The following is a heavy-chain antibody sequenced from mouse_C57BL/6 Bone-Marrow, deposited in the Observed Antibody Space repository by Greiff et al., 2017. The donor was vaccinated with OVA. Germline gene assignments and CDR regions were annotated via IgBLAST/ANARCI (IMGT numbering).Heavy chain of an antibody. CDR2: INPNYGTT. CDR1: GYSFTDYN. D-gene: IGHD1-1*01. V-gene: IGHV1-39*01. J-gene: IGHJ1*03. Sequence: LQESGPELVKPGASVKISCKASGYSFTDYNMNWVKQSNGKSLEWIGVINPNYGTTSYNQKFKGKATLTVDQSSSTAYMQLNSLTSEDSAVYYCFTVVAGGTGYFDVWGTGTTVTVSS. CDR3: FTVVAGGTGYFDV.